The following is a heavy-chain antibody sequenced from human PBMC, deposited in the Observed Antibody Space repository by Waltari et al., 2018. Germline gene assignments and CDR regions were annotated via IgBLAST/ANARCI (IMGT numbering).Heavy chain of an antibody. CDR2: IYTSGST. CDR1: GGSISSYY. CDR3: ARVGHCSGGSCYSFFDY. Sequence: QVQLQESGPGLVKPSETLSLTCTVSGGSISSYYWSWIRQPAGKGLEWIGRIYTSGSTNYHPSLNSRVTMSVDTSKNQFSLKLSSVTAADTAVYYCARVGHCSGGSCYSFFDYWGQGTLVTVSS. J-gene: IGHJ4*02. D-gene: IGHD2-15*01. V-gene: IGHV4-4*07.